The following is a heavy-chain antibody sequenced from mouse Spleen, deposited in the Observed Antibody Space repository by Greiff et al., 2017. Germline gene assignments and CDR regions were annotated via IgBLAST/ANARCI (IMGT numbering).Heavy chain of an antibody. Sequence: EVKVVESGGGLVKPGGSLKLSCAASGFTFSDYGMHWVRQAPEKGLEWVAYISSGSSTIYYADTVKGRFTISRDNAKNTLFLQMTSLRSEDTAMYYCARRDGYQSSYAMDYWGQGTSVTVSS. CDR2: ISSGSSTI. J-gene: IGHJ4*01. CDR3: ARRDGYQSSYAMDY. CDR1: GFTFSDYG. D-gene: IGHD2-3*01. V-gene: IGHV5-17*01.